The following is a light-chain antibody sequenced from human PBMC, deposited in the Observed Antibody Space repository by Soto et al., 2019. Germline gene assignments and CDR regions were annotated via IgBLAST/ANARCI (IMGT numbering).Light chain of an antibody. Sequence: QSALTQPASVSGSPGQSITISCIGTNNDVANYNLVSWYQLHPDKAPQVMIFEVNQRPSGVSNRFSGSKSGNTASLTISGLQAEDEADYYCCSYARSGLWVFGGGTKVTVL. V-gene: IGLV2-23*02. CDR3: CSYARSGLWV. CDR1: NNDVANYNL. CDR2: EVN. J-gene: IGLJ3*02.